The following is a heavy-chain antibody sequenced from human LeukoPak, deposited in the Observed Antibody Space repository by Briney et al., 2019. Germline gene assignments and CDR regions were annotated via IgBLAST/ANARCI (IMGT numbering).Heavy chain of an antibody. CDR1: GFTFGDYA. J-gene: IGHJ3*02. CDR2: IRSKAYGGTT. Sequence: GGSLRLSCTASGFTFGDYAMSWFRQAPGKGLEWVGFIRSKAYGGTTEYAASVKGRFTISRDDSKSIAYLQMNSLKTEDTAVYYCASRDTAMETGAFDIWGQGTMVTVSS. CDR3: ASRDTAMETGAFDI. V-gene: IGHV3-49*03. D-gene: IGHD5-18*01.